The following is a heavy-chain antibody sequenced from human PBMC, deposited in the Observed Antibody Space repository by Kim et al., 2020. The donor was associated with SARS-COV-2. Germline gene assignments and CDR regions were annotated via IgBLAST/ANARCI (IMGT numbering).Heavy chain of an antibody. V-gene: IGHV3-30*04. CDR2: ISYDGSNK. D-gene: IGHD3-22*01. Sequence: GGSLRLSCAASGFTFSSYAMHWVRQAPGKGLEWVAVISYDGSNKYYADSVKGRFTISRDNSKNTLYLQMNSLRAEDTAVYYCARERDDGQWLLPRESNDAFDIWGQGTMVTVSS. CDR3: ARERDDGQWLLPRESNDAFDI. J-gene: IGHJ3*02. CDR1: GFTFSSYA.